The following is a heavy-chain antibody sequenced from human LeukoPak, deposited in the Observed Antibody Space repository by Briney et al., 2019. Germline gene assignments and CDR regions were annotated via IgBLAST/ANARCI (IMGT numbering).Heavy chain of an antibody. V-gene: IGHV4-34*01. CDR2: INHSGST. D-gene: IGHD1-26*01. CDR3: ARERIVGARRGAFDI. Sequence: SETLSLTCAVYGGSFSGYYWSWIRQPPGKGLEWIGEINHSGSTNYNPSLKSRVTISVDTSKNQFSLKLSSVTAADTAVYYCARERIVGARRGAFDIWGQGTMVTVSS. J-gene: IGHJ3*02. CDR1: GGSFSGYY.